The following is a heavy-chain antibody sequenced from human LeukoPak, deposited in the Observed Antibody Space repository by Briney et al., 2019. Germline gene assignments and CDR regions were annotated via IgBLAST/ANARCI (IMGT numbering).Heavy chain of an antibody. J-gene: IGHJ5*02. CDR1: GGSFSGYY. CDR3: ARGRFLEWTHWNWFDP. CDR2: INHSGST. V-gene: IGHV4-34*01. Sequence: PSETLSLTCAVYGGSFSGYYWSWIRQPPGKGLEWIGEINHSGSTNYNPSLKSRVTISVDTSKNQFSLKLSSVTAADTAVYYCARGRFLEWTHWNWFDPWGQGTLVTVSS. D-gene: IGHD3-3*01.